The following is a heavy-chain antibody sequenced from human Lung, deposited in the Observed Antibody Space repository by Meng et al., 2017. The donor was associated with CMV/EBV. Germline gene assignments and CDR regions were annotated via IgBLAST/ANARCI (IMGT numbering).Heavy chain of an antibody. J-gene: IGHJ4*02. Sequence: SETLSLXCTVSGGSVSTSSSYWSWIRQPPGKGLEWIGFIYNSGSTNDNPSLKSRVTISVDTSKNQFSLKLTSVTVADTAVYYCARGFYDFWSGFGAVDYWGQGMLVTRLL. CDR1: GGSVSTSSSY. CDR3: ARGFYDFWSGFGAVDY. V-gene: IGHV4-61*01. CDR2: IYNSGST. D-gene: IGHD3-3*01.